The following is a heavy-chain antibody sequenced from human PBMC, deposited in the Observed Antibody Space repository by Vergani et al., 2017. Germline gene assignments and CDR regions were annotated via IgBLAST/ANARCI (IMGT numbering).Heavy chain of an antibody. J-gene: IGHJ6*02. CDR1: GYSFTSYW. CDR3: ARRGGARADTSIRYYYYYGMDV. D-gene: IGHD2-15*01. Sequence: EVQLVQSGAEVKKPGEPLKISCKGSGYSFTSYWIGWVRQMPGKGLEWMGIIYPGDSDTRYSPSFQGQVTISADKSISTAYLQWSSLKASDTAMYYCARRGGARADTSIRYYYYYGMDVWGQGTTVTVSS. V-gene: IGHV5-51*01. CDR2: IYPGDSDT.